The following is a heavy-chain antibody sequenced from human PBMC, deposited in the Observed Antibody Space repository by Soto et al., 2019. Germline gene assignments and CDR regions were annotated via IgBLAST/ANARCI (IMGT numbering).Heavy chain of an antibody. Sequence: PSETLSLTCTVSSGSISSYYLSWIRQPPGKGLEWIGYIHYTGNTNSNPSLKGRVTLSIDPSWNQFSLKLRSVTAADTAVYYCGSGDYVTGFSYREIKWFDPWGQGTLVTVSS. V-gene: IGHV4-59*01. J-gene: IGHJ5*01. CDR1: SGSISSYY. CDR3: GSGDYVTGFSYREIKWFDP. D-gene: IGHD3-9*01. CDR2: IHYTGNT.